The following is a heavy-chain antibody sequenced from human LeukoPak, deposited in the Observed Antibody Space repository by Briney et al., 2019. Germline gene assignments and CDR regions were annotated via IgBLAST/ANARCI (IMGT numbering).Heavy chain of an antibody. V-gene: IGHV4-59*12. D-gene: IGHD6-13*01. J-gene: IGHJ3*02. CDR1: GGSIRSYH. CDR3: ARGAWSSSWSGDDAFDI. Sequence: SETLSLTCTVSGGSIRSYHWSWIRQPPGKGLEWIGYIYYSGSTNYNPSLKSRVTISLDTSKNQFSLKLSSVTAADTAVYYCARGAWSSSWSGDDAFDIWGQGTMVTVSS. CDR2: IYYSGST.